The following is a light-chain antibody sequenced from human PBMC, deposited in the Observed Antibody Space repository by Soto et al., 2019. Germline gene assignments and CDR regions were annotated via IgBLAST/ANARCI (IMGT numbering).Light chain of an antibody. CDR3: CSYTSSTTPL. V-gene: IGLV2-14*01. Sequence: QSALTQPASVSGSPGQSITISCTGTSSDVGGYNYVSWYQQHPGKAPKLIIYEVAHRPSGVSDRFSGSKSGNTASLTISGLQAEDEADYYCCSYTSSTTPLFGGGTKLTVL. CDR2: EVA. CDR1: SSDVGGYNY. J-gene: IGLJ2*01.